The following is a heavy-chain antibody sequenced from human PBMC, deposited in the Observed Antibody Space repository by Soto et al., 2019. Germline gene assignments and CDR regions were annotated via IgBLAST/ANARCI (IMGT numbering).Heavy chain of an antibody. Sequence: SGPTLVNPTQTLTLTCSFSGFSLSTNGVAVGWIRQPPGKALEWLALIYWDDDKRYSPSLKSRLTITKDTSKNQVVLTMTNMDPVDTATYYCAHSPFYDSSGYPDYWGQGTLVTVSS. J-gene: IGHJ4*02. CDR2: IYWDDDK. CDR1: GFSLSTNGVA. CDR3: AHSPFYDSSGYPDY. V-gene: IGHV2-5*02. D-gene: IGHD3-22*01.